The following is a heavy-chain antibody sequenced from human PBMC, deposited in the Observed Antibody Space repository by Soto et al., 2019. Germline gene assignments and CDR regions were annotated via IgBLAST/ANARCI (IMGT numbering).Heavy chain of an antibody. CDR2: INHSGST. CDR1: GGSFSGYY. CDR3: GRVGAVRRWYKYYYYGMDV. J-gene: IGHJ6*02. Sequence: PSETLSLTCAVYGGSFSGYYWSWIRQPPGKGLEWIGEINHSGSTNYNPSLKSRVTISVDTSKNQFSLKPSSVTAADTAVYYCGRVGAVRRWYKYYYYGMDVWGQGTTVTVSS. D-gene: IGHD1-20*01. V-gene: IGHV4-34*01.